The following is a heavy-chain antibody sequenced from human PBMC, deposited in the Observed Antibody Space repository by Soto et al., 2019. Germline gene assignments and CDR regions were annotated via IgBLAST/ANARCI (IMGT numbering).Heavy chain of an antibody. CDR1: GGTFSNYA. Sequence: QVQLVQSGAEVKKPGSSVKVSCKASGGTFSNYALDWVRQAPGQGLEWMGGIIPLFGTVRHAQYFQGRVTITADESTATAYMELGSLRYEDTAMYYCATGGERDYYDHSGWRWGQGTLVTVSS. J-gene: IGHJ1*01. CDR2: IIPLFGTV. V-gene: IGHV1-69*12. CDR3: ATGGERDYYDHSGWR. D-gene: IGHD3-22*01.